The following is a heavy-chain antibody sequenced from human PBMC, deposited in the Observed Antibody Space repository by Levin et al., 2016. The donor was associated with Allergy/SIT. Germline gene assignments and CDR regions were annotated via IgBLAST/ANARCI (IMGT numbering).Heavy chain of an antibody. J-gene: IGHJ6*02. CDR3: ASSPRIAAANYYYYGMDV. CDR1: GYTFTSYA. V-gene: IGHV1-3*04. Sequence: ASVKVSCKASGYTFTSYAIHWVRQAPGQRLEWVGWINTGNDNTKYSQKFQGRVTITRDTSASTAYMELSRLRSEDTAVYYCASSPRIAAANYYYYGMDVWGQGTTVTVSS. CDR2: INTGNDNT. D-gene: IGHD6-13*01.